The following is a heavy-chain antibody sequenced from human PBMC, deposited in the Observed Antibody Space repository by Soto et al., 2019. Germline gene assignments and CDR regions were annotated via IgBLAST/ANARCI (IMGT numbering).Heavy chain of an antibody. Sequence: QVQLQESGPGLVKPSETLSLSCTVSGGSISSYYWSWFRQSPGKRMEWIGYVHHSWGATYNPSLQSRADTSLDGSKSQFPLPATSVTATDSAVYYCGRQGFGPLHGLVDVWGQGTTVTVSS. CDR1: GGSISSYY. J-gene: IGHJ6*02. D-gene: IGHD3-10*01. CDR2: VHHSWGA. CDR3: GRQGFGPLHGLVDV. V-gene: IGHV4-59*08.